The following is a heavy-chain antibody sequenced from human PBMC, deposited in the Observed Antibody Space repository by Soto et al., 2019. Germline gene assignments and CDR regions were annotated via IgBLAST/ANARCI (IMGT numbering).Heavy chain of an antibody. D-gene: IGHD2-15*01. CDR3: ARTPRAQMIVLEAATRFDY. V-gene: IGHV1-18*04. CDR2: ISPSNGDT. Sequence: ASVKVSCRASGYTFTTYGFNWVRQAPGQGLEWMGWISPSNGDTNYAQKFRGRVTLTTDTSTSTAYMELRSLTSDDTAVYYCARTPRAQMIVLEAATRFDYWGQGTLVTVSS. CDR1: GYTFTTYG. J-gene: IGHJ4*02.